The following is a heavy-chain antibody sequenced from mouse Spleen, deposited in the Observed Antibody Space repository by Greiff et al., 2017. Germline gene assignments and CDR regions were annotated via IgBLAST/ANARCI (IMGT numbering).Heavy chain of an antibody. Sequence: DVKLQESGAELVKPGASVKLSCTASGFNIKDTYMHWVKQRPEQGLEWIGRIDPANGNTKYDPKFQGKATITADTSSNTAYLQLSSLTSEDTAVYYCAKEFAYWGQGTLVTVSA. CDR3: AKEFAY. J-gene: IGHJ3*01. CDR2: IDPANGNT. V-gene: IGHV14-3*02. CDR1: GFNIKDTY.